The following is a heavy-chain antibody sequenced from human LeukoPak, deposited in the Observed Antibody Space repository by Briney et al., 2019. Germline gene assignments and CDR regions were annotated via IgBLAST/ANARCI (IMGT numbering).Heavy chain of an antibody. CDR3: AKQEKRVTTPPNY. Sequence: PGGSLRLSCAASGFTFTTYAMSWVRQAPGKGLKWVSAISGSGGSTYYADSVKGRFTISRDNSKNTLYLQMNSLRAEDTAVYYCAKQEKRVTTPPNYWGQGTLVTVSS. V-gene: IGHV3-23*01. D-gene: IGHD4-17*01. CDR2: ISGSGGST. CDR1: GFTFTTYA. J-gene: IGHJ4*02.